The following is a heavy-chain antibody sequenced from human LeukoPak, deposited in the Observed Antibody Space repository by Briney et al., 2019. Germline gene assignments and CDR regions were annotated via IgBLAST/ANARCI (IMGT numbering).Heavy chain of an antibody. D-gene: IGHD3-3*01. V-gene: IGHV4-39*01. CDR3: ASNEWSGYYFDY. J-gene: IGHJ4*02. CDR1: GGSISTSSYY. Sequence: SETLSLTCTVSGGSISTSSYYWGWIRQPPGKGLEWIGSMYCSGSTYYNTSLKSRVTISVDTSKNQFSLKLSSVTAADTALYYCASNEWSGYYFDYWGQGTLVTVSS. CDR2: MYCSGST.